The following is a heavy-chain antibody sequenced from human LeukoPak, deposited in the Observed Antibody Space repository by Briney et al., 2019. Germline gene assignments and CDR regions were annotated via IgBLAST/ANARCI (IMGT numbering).Heavy chain of an antibody. J-gene: IGHJ5*02. CDR3: ARSHYYDSSGYINWFDP. CDR2: INPSGGST. D-gene: IGHD3-22*01. V-gene: IGHV1-46*01. Sequence: GASVKVSCKASGYTFTSYYMHWVRQAPGQGLEWMGIINPSGGSTSYAQKFQGRVTMTRDMSTSTVYMELSSLRSEDTAVYYCARSHYYDSSGYINWFDPWGQGTLVTVSS. CDR1: GYTFTSYY.